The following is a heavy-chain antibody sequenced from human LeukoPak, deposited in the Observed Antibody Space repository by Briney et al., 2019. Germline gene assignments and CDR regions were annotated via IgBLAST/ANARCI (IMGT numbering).Heavy chain of an antibody. V-gene: IGHV3-48*04. CDR2: ISSGSSSV. J-gene: IGHJ4*02. CDR3: ARGRARAGSGSFLDY. CDR1: GFTFSAYT. Sequence: PGGSLRLSCSASGFTFSAYTMNWVRQAPGQGLEWVSYISSGSSSVYYADSVKGRFTISRDNAKNSLYLQMNSLRAEDTAVYYCARGRARAGSGSFLDYWGQGTLVTVSS. D-gene: IGHD3-10*01.